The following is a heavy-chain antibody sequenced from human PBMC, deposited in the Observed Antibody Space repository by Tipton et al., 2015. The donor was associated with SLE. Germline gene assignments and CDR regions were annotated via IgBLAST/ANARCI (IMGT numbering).Heavy chain of an antibody. D-gene: IGHD3-16*02. V-gene: IGHV1-2*02. CDR1: GYTFIDYC. CDR2: INPRGGVT. CDR3: ARVRDDVVSGNYPHDAFEV. Sequence: QLVQSGAEVKKPGASVKVSCKAPGYTFIDYCMHWVRQAPGQGLEWMGYINPRGGVTSYAQKFQGRVTMTRDMSTRTINMELNRLRSDDTAMYYCARVRDDVVSGNYPHDAFEVWAQGTMVSVSS. J-gene: IGHJ3*01.